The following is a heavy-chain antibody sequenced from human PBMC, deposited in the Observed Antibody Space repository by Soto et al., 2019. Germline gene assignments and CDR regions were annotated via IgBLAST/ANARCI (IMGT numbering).Heavy chain of an antibody. CDR2: IYPGDSDT. V-gene: IGHV5-51*01. Sequence: GESLKISCKGSGYSFTSYWIGWVRQMPGKGLEWMGIIYPGDSDTRYSPSFQGQVTISVDKSISTAYLQWSSLKASGTAMYYCARQKYYYDSSGDSWGQGTLVTVSS. J-gene: IGHJ5*01. CDR1: GYSFTSYW. D-gene: IGHD3-22*01. CDR3: ARQKYYYDSSGDS.